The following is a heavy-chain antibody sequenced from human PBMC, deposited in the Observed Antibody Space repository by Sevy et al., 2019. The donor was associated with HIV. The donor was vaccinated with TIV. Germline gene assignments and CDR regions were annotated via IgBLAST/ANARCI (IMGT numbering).Heavy chain of an antibody. J-gene: IGHJ4*02. V-gene: IGHV3-23*01. Sequence: GSLRLSCAVSGFTFSSYAMSWVRQAPGKGLEWVSAISGSGGSAQYTDSVKGRFTISRDNSKNTLYLQMNSLRAEDTAVYYCAKEVKGADITSWYGLGDSWGQGTLVTVSS. D-gene: IGHD6-13*01. CDR2: ISGSGGSA. CDR3: AKEVKGADITSWYGLGDS. CDR1: GFTFSSYA.